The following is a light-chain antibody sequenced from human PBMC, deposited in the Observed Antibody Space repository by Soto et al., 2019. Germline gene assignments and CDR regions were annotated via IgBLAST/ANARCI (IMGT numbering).Light chain of an antibody. CDR2: GAS. CDR1: QSVSSN. V-gene: IGKV3-15*01. CDR3: QQYKNWPPVT. J-gene: IGKJ2*01. Sequence: EIVMTQSPATLSVSPGERATLSCRASQSVSSNLVWYQQKPGQAPRLLIYGASTRATGIPARFSGSGSGTESTLTISSLQSEDFAVYYCQQYKNWPPVTFGQGTKLEIK.